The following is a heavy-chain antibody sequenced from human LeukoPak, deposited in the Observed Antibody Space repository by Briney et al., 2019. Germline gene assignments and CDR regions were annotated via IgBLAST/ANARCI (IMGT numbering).Heavy chain of an antibody. Sequence: GGSLRLSCAASGFAFSSYDMHWVRQATGKGLEWVSTIGTLDDTYSPGSVKGRFTISRDDSKNTLYLQMSSLRAEDTAVYYCARDLNVRLLWFGELDYWGQGTLVTVSS. D-gene: IGHD3-10*01. V-gene: IGHV3-13*01. J-gene: IGHJ4*02. CDR2: IGTLDDT. CDR1: GFAFSSYD. CDR3: ARDLNVRLLWFGELDY.